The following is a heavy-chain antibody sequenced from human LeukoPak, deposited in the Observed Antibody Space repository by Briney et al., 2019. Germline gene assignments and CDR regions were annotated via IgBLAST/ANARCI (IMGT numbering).Heavy chain of an antibody. CDR3: SGAWSTRLKS. D-gene: IGHD5/OR15-5a*01. Sequence: SDTLSLTCAVYGESLNSYYWSWIRQSPGKGLEWIGDIFDGKTVNYNPSLKSRVTISAVTSSQQFPLSLRSVTAADTAVYCASGAWSTRLKSWAQGALVIVSS. V-gene: IGHV4-34*12. CDR1: GESLNSYY. CDR2: IFDGKTV. J-gene: IGHJ1*01.